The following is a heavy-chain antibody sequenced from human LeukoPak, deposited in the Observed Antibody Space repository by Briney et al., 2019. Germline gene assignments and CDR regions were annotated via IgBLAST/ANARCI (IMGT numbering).Heavy chain of an antibody. CDR1: GGSISSGDYY. CDR3: ARDRKGVTDWFDP. CDR2: IYYSGST. Sequence: SQTLSLTCTVSGGSISSGDYYWSWIRQPPGKGLEWIGYIYYSGSTYYNPSLKSRVTISVDTSKNQFSLKLSSVTAADTAVYYCARDRKGVTDWFDPWGQGTLVTVSS. V-gene: IGHV4-30-4*01. J-gene: IGHJ5*02. D-gene: IGHD3-10*01.